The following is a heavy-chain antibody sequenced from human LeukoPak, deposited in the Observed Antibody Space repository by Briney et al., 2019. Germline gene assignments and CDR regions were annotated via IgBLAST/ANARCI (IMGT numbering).Heavy chain of an antibody. V-gene: IGHV4-34*01. D-gene: IGHD2-2*01. J-gene: IGHJ6*02. CDR2: INHSGST. Sequence: SETLSLTCAVYGGSFSGYYWSWIRQPPGKGLEWIGEINHSGSTNYNPSLKSRVTISVDTSKNQFSLKLSSVAAADTAVYYCAGAQSDIVVVPGAAYYYYYGMDVWGQETTVTVSS. CDR3: AGAQSDIVVVPGAAYYYYYGMDV. CDR1: GGSFSGYY.